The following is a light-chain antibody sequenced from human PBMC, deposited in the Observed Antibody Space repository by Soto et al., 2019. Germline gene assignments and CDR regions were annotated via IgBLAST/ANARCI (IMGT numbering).Light chain of an antibody. CDR3: QQSYSDPLT. CDR1: QNIRTY. V-gene: IGKV1-39*01. Sequence: DIQMTQSPSSLSASVGDRVTITCRASQNIRTYLNWYQQRPGKAPKFLIYAASSLQDGVTSRFSGSESGTDFTLTISSLQPEESATYYCQQSYSDPLTFGQGTKLEIK. J-gene: IGKJ2*01. CDR2: AAS.